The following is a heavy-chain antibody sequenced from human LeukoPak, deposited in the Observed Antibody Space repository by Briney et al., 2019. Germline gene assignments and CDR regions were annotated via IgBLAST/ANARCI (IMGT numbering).Heavy chain of an antibody. J-gene: IGHJ4*02. V-gene: IGHV3-21*01. D-gene: IGHD3-9*01. CDR2: ITSSSSYI. CDR1: GFTFSTYI. CDR3: ARVMSRSLTFDF. Sequence: GGSLRLSCAASGFTFSTYIMIWVRQAPGKGLEWVSSITSSSSYIYYANSVKGRFTISRENAKNSLYLQMNSLRAEDTAVYYCARVMSRSLTFDFWGQGTLVTVSS.